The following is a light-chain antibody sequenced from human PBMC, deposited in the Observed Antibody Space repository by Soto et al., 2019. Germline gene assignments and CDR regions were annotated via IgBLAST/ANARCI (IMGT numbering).Light chain of an antibody. CDR3: QQANSFPLT. J-gene: IGKJ5*01. CDR1: QSISSY. V-gene: IGKV1-39*01. CDR2: AAS. Sequence: HLTLSPSSLSASVGNRVIIICRASQSISSYLNWYQQKPGKAPKLLIYAASSLQSGVPSRFSGSGYGTDFTLTISSLQTEDFATYYCQQANSFPLTFGQGTRLEIK.